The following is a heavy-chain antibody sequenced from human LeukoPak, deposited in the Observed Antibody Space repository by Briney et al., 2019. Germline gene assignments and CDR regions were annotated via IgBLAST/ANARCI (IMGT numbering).Heavy chain of an antibody. J-gene: IGHJ4*02. CDR1: GGTFISYA. Sequence: SVKVSCKASGGTFISYAISWVRQAPGQGLEWMGRIIPIFGTANYAQKFQGRVTITTDESTSTAYMELCSLRSEDTAVYYCASGRWLQSRTPYYFDYWGQGTLVTVSS. CDR2: IIPIFGTA. D-gene: IGHD5-24*01. V-gene: IGHV1-69*05. CDR3: ASGRWLQSRTPYYFDY.